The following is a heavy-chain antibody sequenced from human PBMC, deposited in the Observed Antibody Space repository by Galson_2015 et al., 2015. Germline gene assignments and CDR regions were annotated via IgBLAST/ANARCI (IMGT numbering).Heavy chain of an antibody. D-gene: IGHD5-12*01. J-gene: IGHJ5*02. CDR2: ISSAGSTI. Sequence: SLRLSCAASGFSFSDYYMSWVRQAPGQGLEWISYISSAGSTIYYADSVKGRFTISRDNARNSLYLEMNSLRAEDTAVYYCARDHLPSEYTGLSSWGQGTLVTVSS. V-gene: IGHV3-11*01. CDR3: ARDHLPSEYTGLSS. CDR1: GFSFSDYY.